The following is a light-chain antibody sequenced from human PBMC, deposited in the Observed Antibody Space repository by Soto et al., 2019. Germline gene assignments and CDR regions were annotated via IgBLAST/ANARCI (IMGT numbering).Light chain of an antibody. Sequence: QSALTQPRSVSGSPGQSVTISCTGTNSDVGTYNYVSWYQQHPGKAPKLIIYDVTKRPSGVPDRFSGSKSGNTASLIISGLQAADEAEYYCCCCSYTSSSGYVFGTGTKVTVL. CDR2: DVT. CDR1: NSDVGTYNY. J-gene: IGLJ1*01. V-gene: IGLV2-11*01. CDR3: CCCSYTSSSGYV.